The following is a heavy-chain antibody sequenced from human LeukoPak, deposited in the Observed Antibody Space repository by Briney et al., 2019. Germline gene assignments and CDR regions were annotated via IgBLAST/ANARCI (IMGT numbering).Heavy chain of an antibody. V-gene: IGHV4-34*01. J-gene: IGHJ5*02. CDR1: GGSFSGYY. Sequence: PSETLSLTCAVYGGSFSGYYWSWIRQPPGKGLEWIGEINHSGSTNYNPSLKSRVTISVDTSKNQFSLKLSSVTAADTAVYYCARGSQYNWFDPWGQGTLVTVSS. CDR2: INHSGST. CDR3: ARGSQYNWFDP.